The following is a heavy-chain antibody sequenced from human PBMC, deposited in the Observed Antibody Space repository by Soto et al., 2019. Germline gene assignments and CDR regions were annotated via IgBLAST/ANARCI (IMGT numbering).Heavy chain of an antibody. CDR1: GFAFRTYT. CDR2: AGGSGDGK. Sequence: LRLSWAAYGFAFRTYTMHCFRRPPGKCLKWPSSAGGSGDGKYYADSVRAPFTISRDNSKNTLYLQMNSLRDEDKPIYYCAKAGEVTVVRISLAQGGLGALVTVSS. J-gene: IGHJ4*02. D-gene: IGHD3-10*01. CDR3: AKAGEVTVVRISLAQ. V-gene: IGHV3-23*01.